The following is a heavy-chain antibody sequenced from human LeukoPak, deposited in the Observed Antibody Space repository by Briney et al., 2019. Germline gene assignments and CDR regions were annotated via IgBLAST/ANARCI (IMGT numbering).Heavy chain of an antibody. CDR1: GFTFSSYD. CDR3: ARRVGGPYDY. V-gene: IGHV3-13*04. D-gene: IGHD2-2*01. CDR2: INTAGVT. Sequence: PGGSLRLSCAASGFTFSSYDMHWVRQATGKGLEWVSAINTAGVTYYPDSVKGRFTISRDNARNSLYLQMSGLRAGDTAVYYCARRVGGPYDYWGQGTLVTVSS. J-gene: IGHJ4*02.